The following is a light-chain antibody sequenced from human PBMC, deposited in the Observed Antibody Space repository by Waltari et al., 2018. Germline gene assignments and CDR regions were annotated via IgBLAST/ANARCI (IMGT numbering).Light chain of an antibody. V-gene: IGKV4-1*01. J-gene: IGKJ3*01. CDR2: WAS. CDR3: QQYYNTPFT. CDR1: QSVLLRPNNKNS. Sequence: DIVMTQSPDSLAVSLGERATINCKSSQSVLLRPNNKNSLAWYQQKPGQPPKLLIYWASTRESGVPDRVSGSGSGTDFTLTISSLQAEDVAVYYCQQYYNTPFTFGPGTKVDIK.